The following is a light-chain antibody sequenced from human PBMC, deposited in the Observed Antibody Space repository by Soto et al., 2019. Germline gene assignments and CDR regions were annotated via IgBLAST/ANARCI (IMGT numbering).Light chain of an antibody. CDR2: DAS. CDR3: HEYSGYEFT. J-gene: IGKJ4*01. CDR1: QSVSSN. Sequence: TQSPATLSVSPGERATLSCRASQSVSSNLAWYQQKPGRAPKLLMFDASNLQSGFPSRFSGSGSGTEFTLTINSLQPDDLATYYCHEYSGYEFTFGGGTKVDIK. V-gene: IGKV1-5*01.